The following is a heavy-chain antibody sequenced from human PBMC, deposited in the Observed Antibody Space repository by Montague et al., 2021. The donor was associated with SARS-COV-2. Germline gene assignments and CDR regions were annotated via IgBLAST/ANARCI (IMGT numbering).Heavy chain of an antibody. CDR1: GGSLSTYY. J-gene: IGHJ6*02. Sequence: SETQSLTCTVSGGSLSTYYWSWIRQPPGKGLECIGYIYYTGNTNYNPSLKSRVTISVDTSKNQFSLKLGSVTAADTAVYYCARFFGPYYYGLDVWGQGTTVTVSS. CDR2: IYYTGNT. CDR3: ARFFGPYYYGLDV. D-gene: IGHD3-10*01. V-gene: IGHV4-59*13.